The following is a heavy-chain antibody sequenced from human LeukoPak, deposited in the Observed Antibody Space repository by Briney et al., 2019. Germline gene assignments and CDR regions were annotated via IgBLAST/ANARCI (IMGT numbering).Heavy chain of an antibody. CDR2: ISAYTGNT. CDR3: ARSYSSSSNFDY. V-gene: IGHV1-18*01. CDR1: GYPFTSYG. J-gene: IGHJ4*02. Sequence: ASVKVSCKASGYPFTSYGITWVRQAPGQGPEWMGWISAYTGNTNYAQKFQGRVSMTTGTSTTTAYMELGSLRSDDTAVYYCARSYSSSSNFDYWGQGTLVTVSS. D-gene: IGHD6-6*01.